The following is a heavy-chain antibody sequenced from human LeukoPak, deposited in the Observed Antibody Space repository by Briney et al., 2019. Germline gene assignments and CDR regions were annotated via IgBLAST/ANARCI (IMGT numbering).Heavy chain of an antibody. V-gene: IGHV3-30*02. D-gene: IGHD6-13*01. J-gene: IGHJ4*02. CDR3: ARRATAGSCFDY. Sequence: GGSLRLSCAASGFTFSSYGIHWVRQAPGKGLEWVAFIRYDGSEKYYTDSVEGRFTISRDNFRNTLYLQMNSLRAEDTAVYYCARRATAGSCFDYWGQGTLVTVSS. CDR2: IRYDGSEK. CDR1: GFTFSSYG.